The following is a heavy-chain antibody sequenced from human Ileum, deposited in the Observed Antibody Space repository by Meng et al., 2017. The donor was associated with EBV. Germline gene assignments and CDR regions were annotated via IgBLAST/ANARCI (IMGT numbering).Heavy chain of an antibody. D-gene: IGHD1-26*01. Sequence: QVQPHQGGAGMFKPSEPLSLTCAVYGGSLTYYYWTWIRPPPGKGLEGIGEINPSEGTNYNPSLKSRVTISVDTSKNQFSLKMNSLTAADTAIYYCARRGSYGGGCDYWGQGTLVTVSS. CDR2: INPSEGT. V-gene: IGHV4-34*01. CDR1: GGSLTYYY. J-gene: IGHJ4*02. CDR3: ARRGSYGGGCDY.